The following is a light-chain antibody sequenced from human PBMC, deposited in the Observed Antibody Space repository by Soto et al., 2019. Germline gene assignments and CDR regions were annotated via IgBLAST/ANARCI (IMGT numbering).Light chain of an antibody. CDR1: QSVSSSY. CDR3: QHYGSSLCT. J-gene: IGKJ2*02. CDR2: GAS. Sequence: EIVLTQSPGTLSLSPGERVTLSCRASQSVSSSYLAWYQQKPGQAPRLLIYGASSRATGIPDRFSGSGSGTDFTLTISRLEPDDFAVYYCQHYGSSLCTFGQGTKLEIK. V-gene: IGKV3-20*01.